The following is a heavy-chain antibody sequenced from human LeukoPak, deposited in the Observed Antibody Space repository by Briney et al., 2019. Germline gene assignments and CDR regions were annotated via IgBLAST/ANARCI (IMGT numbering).Heavy chain of an antibody. CDR2: IYYSGST. CDR1: GGSISSSSYY. V-gene: IGHV4-39*07. J-gene: IGHJ5*02. Sequence: PSETLSLTCTVSGGSISSSSYYWGWIRQPPGKGLEWIGSIYYSGSTYYNPSLKSRVTISVDTSNNQFYLKLSSVTAADTAVYYCARRGYSSGSNWFDPWGQGTLVTVSS. D-gene: IGHD6-19*01. CDR3: ARRGYSSGSNWFDP.